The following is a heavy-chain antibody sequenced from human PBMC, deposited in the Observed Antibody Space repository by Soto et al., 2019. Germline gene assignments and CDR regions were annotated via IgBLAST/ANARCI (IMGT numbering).Heavy chain of an antibody. CDR3: VRDGKKTLRDWFDP. CDR1: GASISGFY. V-gene: IGHV4-4*07. D-gene: IGHD1-1*01. J-gene: IGHJ5*02. CDR2: IYATGTT. Sequence: SETLSLTCTVSGASISGFYGRWILKSAGTGLEWIGRIYATGTTDYNPSLKRRVMMSVDTSKKQFSLKLRSVTAADTAVYYCVRDGKKTLRDWFDPWGQGISVTVYS.